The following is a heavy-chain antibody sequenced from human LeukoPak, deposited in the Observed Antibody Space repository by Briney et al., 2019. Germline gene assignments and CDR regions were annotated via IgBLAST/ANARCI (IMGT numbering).Heavy chain of an antibody. CDR3: ARVLSVLAQRAHYFDY. J-gene: IGHJ4*02. CDR2: IYSGGST. D-gene: IGHD6-25*01. CDR1: GFTVSSNY. Sequence: PGGSLRLSCAASGFTVSSNYMSWVRQAPGKGLEWVSVIYSGGSTYYADSVKGRLTISRDNSKNTLYFQLNSLRAEDTAVYYCARVLSVLAQRAHYFDYWGQGTLVTVSS. V-gene: IGHV3-53*01.